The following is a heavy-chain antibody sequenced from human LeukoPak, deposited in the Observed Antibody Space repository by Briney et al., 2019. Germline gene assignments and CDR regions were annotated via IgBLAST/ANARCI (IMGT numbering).Heavy chain of an antibody. Sequence: GGSLRLSRAASGFTFSSYAMSWVRQPPGRGLKWVSAISGSGGTTYYADSVKGRFTISRDNSKTTLYLQMNSLRAEDTAIYYCAKNYGDYWTYYYYYMDVWGRGTTVTVSS. CDR1: GFTFSSYA. J-gene: IGHJ6*03. CDR2: ISGSGGTT. CDR3: AKNYGDYWTYYYYYMDV. V-gene: IGHV3-23*01. D-gene: IGHD4-17*01.